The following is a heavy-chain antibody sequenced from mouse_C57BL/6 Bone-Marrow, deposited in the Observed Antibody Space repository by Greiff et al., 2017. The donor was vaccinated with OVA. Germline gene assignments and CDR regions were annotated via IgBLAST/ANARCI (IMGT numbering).Heavy chain of an antibody. V-gene: IGHV3-6*01. CDR2: ISYDGSN. J-gene: IGHJ2*01. D-gene: IGHD4-1*01. CDR3: ARGEGSNLYYFDY. CDR1: GYSITSGYY. Sequence: VQLKQSGPGLVKPSQSLSLTCSVTGYSITSGYYWNWIRQFPGNKLEWMGYISYDGSNNYNPSLKNRISITRDTSKNQFFLKLNSVTTEDTATYYCARGEGSNLYYFDYWGQGTTLTVSS.